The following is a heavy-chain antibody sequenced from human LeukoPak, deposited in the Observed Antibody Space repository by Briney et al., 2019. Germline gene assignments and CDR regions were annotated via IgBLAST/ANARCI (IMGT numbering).Heavy chain of an antibody. V-gene: IGHV1-18*01. CDR3: ARDRGRYSSSSWFDP. J-gene: IGHJ5*02. Sequence: ASVKVPCKASGYTFTSYGISWVRQAPGQGLEWMGWISAYNGNTNYAQKLQGRVTMTTDTSTSTAYMELRSLRSDDTAVYYCARDRGRYSSSSWFDPWGQGTLVTVSS. CDR2: ISAYNGNT. D-gene: IGHD6-6*01. CDR1: GYTFTSYG.